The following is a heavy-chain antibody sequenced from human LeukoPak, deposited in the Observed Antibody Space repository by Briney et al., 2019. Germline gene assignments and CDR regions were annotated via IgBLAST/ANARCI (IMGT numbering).Heavy chain of an antibody. CDR1: GGSFNTYY. CDR2: INHTGTT. V-gene: IGHV4-34*01. J-gene: IGHJ4*02. CDR3: ARRSGIAVAGAFDY. Sequence: KTSETLSLTCAVYGGSFNTYYWNWIRQSPGKGLEWIGEINHTGTTNYNPSLKSRFTISVDTSKNQFSLKLTSVTAADTAVYYCARRSGIAVAGAFDYWGQGTLVTVSS. D-gene: IGHD6-19*01.